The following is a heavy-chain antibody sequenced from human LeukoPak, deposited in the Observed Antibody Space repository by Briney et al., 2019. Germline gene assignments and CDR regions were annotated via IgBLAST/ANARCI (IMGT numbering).Heavy chain of an antibody. D-gene: IGHD1-26*01. J-gene: IGHJ4*02. CDR3: ATLRSGRYQSPFDY. CDR2: FDPEDGET. CDR1: GYTLTELS. Sequence: ASVKVSCKVSGYTLTELSMHWVRQAPGKGLEWMGGFDPEDGETIYAQKFQGRVTMTEDTSTDTAYMELSSLRSEDTAVYYCATLRSGRYQSPFDYWGQGTLVTVSS. V-gene: IGHV1-24*01.